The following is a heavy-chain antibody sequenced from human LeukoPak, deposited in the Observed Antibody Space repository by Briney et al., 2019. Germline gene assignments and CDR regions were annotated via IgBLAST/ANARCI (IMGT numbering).Heavy chain of an antibody. D-gene: IGHD3-16*01. Sequence: PGGSLRLSCSASGFTFSDCEMNWVRQAPGKGLKGFSSISYRSTHVYYGDSVNGRFSISRDNAKKSMYPQMNSLGAQDTAISYCGRAFPPLRTSSAGDLGGQGILVSVPS. CDR2: ISYRSTHV. CDR3: GRAFPPLRTSSAGDL. V-gene: IGHV3-21*01. CDR1: GFTFSDCE. J-gene: IGHJ4*02.